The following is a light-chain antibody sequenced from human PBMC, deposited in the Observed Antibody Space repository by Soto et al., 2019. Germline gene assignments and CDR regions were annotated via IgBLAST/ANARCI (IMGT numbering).Light chain of an antibody. CDR1: SRDVAAYKY. J-gene: IGLJ3*02. CDR3: TSYVGNDIWV. CDR2: AVT. Sequence: QSALTQPPSASGSPGQSVTISCTGTSRDVAAYKYVSWYQQYPGKAPKLMIYAVTKRPSGVPDRFSGSKSGNTASLTVSGLQAEDEADYYCTSYVGNDIWVFGGGTKVTVL. V-gene: IGLV2-8*01.